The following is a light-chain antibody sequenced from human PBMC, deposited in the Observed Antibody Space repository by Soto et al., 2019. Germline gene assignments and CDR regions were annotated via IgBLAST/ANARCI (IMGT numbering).Light chain of an antibody. CDR3: PQYITYPYA. CDR1: QSTSTW. Sequence: DIQMTQSPSTLSASVGDRVTITCRASQSTSTWLAWYQQRPGKTPKLLISEASKLESGVPSRFSGSGSGTEFTLKISSLQPDDFATYYCPQYITYPYAFGQGTKVEIK. J-gene: IGKJ1*01. V-gene: IGKV1-5*03. CDR2: EAS.